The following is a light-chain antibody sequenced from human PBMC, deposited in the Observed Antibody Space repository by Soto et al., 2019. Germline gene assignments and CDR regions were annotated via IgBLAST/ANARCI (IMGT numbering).Light chain of an antibody. V-gene: IGKV3D-15*01. CDR3: QQYHTWPIT. CDR1: QSIGTY. Sequence: EIVLTQSPATLSLSPGERATLSCRASQSIGTYLAWYQQKPGQAPRLLIYDASNRATGIPAKFSGSGSGTEFTLTISSLQSEDCAIYYCQQYHTWPITFGGGTKVDIK. J-gene: IGKJ4*01. CDR2: DAS.